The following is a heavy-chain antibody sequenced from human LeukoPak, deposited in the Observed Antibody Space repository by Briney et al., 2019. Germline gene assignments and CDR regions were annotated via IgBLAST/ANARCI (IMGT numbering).Heavy chain of an antibody. V-gene: IGHV1-2*02. Sequence: GASVKVSCKASGYTFTGYYMHWVRQAPGQGLEWMGWINPNSGGTNYAQKFQGRVTMTRDTSISTAYMELSRLRSDDTAVYYCARDRAPLPITMIHFDYWGQGTLVTVSS. CDR1: GYTFTGYY. CDR2: INPNSGGT. CDR3: ARDRAPLPITMIHFDY. D-gene: IGHD3-22*01. J-gene: IGHJ4*02.